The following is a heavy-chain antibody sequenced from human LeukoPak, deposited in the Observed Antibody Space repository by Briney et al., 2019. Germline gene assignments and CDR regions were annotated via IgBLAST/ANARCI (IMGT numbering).Heavy chain of an antibody. J-gene: IGHJ4*02. CDR3: AKPKIAVAGTVPFDY. D-gene: IGHD6-19*01. CDR1: GFTFSDYY. Sequence: GGSLRLSCATSGFTFSDYYMSWIRQAPGKGLEWLSYISGSGSDINYADSVKGRFTVSRDNSKNTLYLQMNSLRAEDTAVYYCAKPKIAVAGTVPFDYWGQGTLVTVSS. CDR2: ISGSGSDI. V-gene: IGHV3-11*03.